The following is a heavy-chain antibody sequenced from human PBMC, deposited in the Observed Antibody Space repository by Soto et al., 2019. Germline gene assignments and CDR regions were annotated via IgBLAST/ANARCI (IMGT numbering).Heavy chain of an antibody. Sequence: EVQLSESGGDLRQPGGSLRLSCAASGFTFTNYAMTWVRQTPGKGLEWVSGISASGGLKYYADSVRGRFTVSRDNSKNILYLPMDNLRDEDTALYYCAREVGAPSGWLDPWGQGTQVHVSS. CDR3: AREVGAPSGWLDP. D-gene: IGHD1-26*01. J-gene: IGHJ5*02. CDR1: GFTFTNYA. V-gene: IGHV3-23*01. CDR2: ISASGGLK.